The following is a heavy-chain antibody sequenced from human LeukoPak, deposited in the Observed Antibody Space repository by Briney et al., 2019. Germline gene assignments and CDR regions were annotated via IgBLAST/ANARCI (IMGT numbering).Heavy chain of an antibody. CDR2: ISAYNGNT. CDR3: ARDKARSGSYFLSWFDP. CDR1: GYTFTSYG. D-gene: IGHD3-10*01. V-gene: IGHV1-18*01. Sequence: ASVKVSCKASGYTFTSYGISWVRQAPGQGLEWMGWISAYNGNTNYAQKLQGRVTMTTDTSTSTAYMELRSLRSDDTAVYYCARDKARSGSYFLSWFDPWGQGTLVTVSS. J-gene: IGHJ5*02.